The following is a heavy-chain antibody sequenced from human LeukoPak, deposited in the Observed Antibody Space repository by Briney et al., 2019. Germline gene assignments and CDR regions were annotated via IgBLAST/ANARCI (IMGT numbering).Heavy chain of an antibody. V-gene: IGHV3-7*01. Sequence: PGGSLRLSCAASGFTFSSYWMSWVRQAPGKGLEWVANIKQDGSEKYYVDSVKGRFTISRDNAKNSLYLQMNSLRAEDTAVYYCARGGGGYDFNFDYWGQGTLVTVSS. CDR1: GFTFSSYW. D-gene: IGHD5-12*01. CDR3: ARGGGGYDFNFDY. CDR2: IKQDGSEK. J-gene: IGHJ4*02.